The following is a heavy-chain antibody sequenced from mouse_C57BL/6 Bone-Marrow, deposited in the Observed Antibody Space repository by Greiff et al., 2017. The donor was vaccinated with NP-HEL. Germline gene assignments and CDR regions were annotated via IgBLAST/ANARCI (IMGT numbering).Heavy chain of an antibody. CDR2: IHPNSGST. CDR1: GYTFTSYW. CDR3: ASDSSAYYFDY. Sequence: QVQLQQPGAELVKPGASVKLSCKASGYTFTSYWMHWVKQRPGQGLEWIGMIHPNSGSTNYNEKFKSKATLTVDKSSSTAYMQLSSLTSEDAAVYYCASDSSAYYFDYWGQGTTLTVSS. D-gene: IGHD3-2*02. J-gene: IGHJ2*01. V-gene: IGHV1-64*01.